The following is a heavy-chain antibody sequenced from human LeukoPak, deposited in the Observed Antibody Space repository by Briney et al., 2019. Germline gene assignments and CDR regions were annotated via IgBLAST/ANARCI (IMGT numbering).Heavy chain of an antibody. CDR3: AIQEITMISPFNY. J-gene: IGHJ4*02. D-gene: IGHD3-22*01. CDR1: GFTFSSYS. V-gene: IGHV3-21*04. CDR2: ISSSSSYI. Sequence: PGGSLRLSCAASGFTFSSYSMNWVRQAPGKGLEWVSSISSSSSYIYYADSVKGRFTISRDNAKNSLYLQMNSLRAEDTAVYYCAIQEITMISPFNYWGQGTLVTVSS.